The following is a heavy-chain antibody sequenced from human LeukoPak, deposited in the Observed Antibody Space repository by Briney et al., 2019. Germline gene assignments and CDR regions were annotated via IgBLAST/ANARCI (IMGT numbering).Heavy chain of an antibody. Sequence: SVKVSCKASGYTFTSYYMHWVRQAPGQGLEWMGGIIPIFGTANYAQKFQGRVTITADKSTSTAYMELSSLRSEDTAVYYCARDLVSSGSLYYMDVWGKGTTVTVSS. J-gene: IGHJ6*03. CDR3: ARDLVSSGSLYYMDV. V-gene: IGHV1-69*06. D-gene: IGHD6-19*01. CDR1: GYTFTSYY. CDR2: IIPIFGTA.